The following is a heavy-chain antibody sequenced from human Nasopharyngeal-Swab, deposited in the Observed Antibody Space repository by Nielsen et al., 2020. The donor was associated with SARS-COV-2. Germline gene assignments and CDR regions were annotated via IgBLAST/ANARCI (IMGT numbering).Heavy chain of an antibody. Sequence: ASVKVSCKASGYTFTSYYLHWVRQAPGQGLEGMGIINPTDGSTSYAQKFEGRVTMTRVTSTSTVYMELNSLRSEDTAVYYCARVLPFRITGTSGMDVWGQETTVTVSS. CDR3: ARVLPFRITGTSGMDV. CDR1: GYTFTSYY. V-gene: IGHV1-46*01. CDR2: INPTDGST. J-gene: IGHJ6*02. D-gene: IGHD1-7*01.